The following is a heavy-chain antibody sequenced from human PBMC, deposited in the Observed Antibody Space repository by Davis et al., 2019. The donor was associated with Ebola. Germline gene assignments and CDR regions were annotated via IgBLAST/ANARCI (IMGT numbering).Heavy chain of an antibody. J-gene: IGHJ4*02. D-gene: IGHD6-19*01. CDR1: GFTLSDYY. CDR3: ATTQWLREFDN. CDR2: IRSSDTTI. Sequence: GGSLRLSCAASGFTLSDYYMSWIRQAPGKGLEWVSSIRSSDTTIYYSDPVKGRFTVSRDNAKNSLYLQMNSLRAEDTAVYYCATTQWLREFDNWGQGTLVTVSS. V-gene: IGHV3-11*01.